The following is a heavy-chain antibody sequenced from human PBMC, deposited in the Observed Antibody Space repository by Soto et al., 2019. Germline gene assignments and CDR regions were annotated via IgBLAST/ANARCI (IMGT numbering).Heavy chain of an antibody. Sequence: PGGSLRLSCAASGLTFSNYAMSWVRQAPGTGLEWVSSISNSGGGTYYADSVKGRFTISRDNSKNTLYLQMNSLRAEDTAVYFCAKDVSGCGSQKDDFWGQGTLVTVSS. J-gene: IGHJ4*02. D-gene: IGHD2-21*01. CDR2: ISNSGGGT. V-gene: IGHV3-23*01. CDR3: AKDVSGCGSQKDDF. CDR1: GLTFSNYA.